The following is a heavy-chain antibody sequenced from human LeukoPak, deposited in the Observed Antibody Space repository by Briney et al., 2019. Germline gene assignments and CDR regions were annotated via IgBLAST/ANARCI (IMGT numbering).Heavy chain of an antibody. CDR2: ISAYNGNT. CDR1: GYTFTSYG. J-gene: IGHJ3*02. CDR3: ATANRYCTNGVCYAGAFDI. Sequence: GASVKVSCKASGYTFTSYGISWVRQAPGQGLEWMGWISAYNGNTDYAQKLQGRVTMTTDTSTSTAYMELRSLRSDDTAVYYCATANRYCTNGVCYAGAFDIWGQGTMVTVSS. D-gene: IGHD2-8*01. V-gene: IGHV1-18*01.